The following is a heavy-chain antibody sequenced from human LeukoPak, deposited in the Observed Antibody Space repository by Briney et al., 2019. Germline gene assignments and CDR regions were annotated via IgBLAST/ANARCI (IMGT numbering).Heavy chain of an antibody. J-gene: IGHJ3*02. CDR2: IKQDGSEK. CDR3: ARGGLYDFYLLDAYDI. Sequence: PGGSLRLSCAASGFTFSSYGMHWVRQAPGKGLEWVANIKQDGSEKYYVDSVKGRFTISRDNAKNSLYLQMNSLRAEDTAVYYCARGGLYDFYLLDAYDIWGQGTMVTVSS. V-gene: IGHV3-7*01. CDR1: GFTFSSYG. D-gene: IGHD3-3*01.